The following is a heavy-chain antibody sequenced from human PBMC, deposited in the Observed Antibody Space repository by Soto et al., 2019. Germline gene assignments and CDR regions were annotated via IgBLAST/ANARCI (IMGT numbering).Heavy chain of an antibody. Sequence: QAQLVQSGGEVKKPGASVMVSCKASGYSFTSFGISWVRRAPGQGLEWMACISTHKRKTNYAQKSQIRVTLKTDTSTSTASMERRTLTSDDAAVYYSTRDVRVGANMDASEMWAQGTMVTVSS. J-gene: IGHJ3*02. D-gene: IGHD1-26*01. CDR2: ISTHKRKT. CDR1: GYSFTSFG. CDR3: TRDVRVGANMDASEM. V-gene: IGHV1-18*01.